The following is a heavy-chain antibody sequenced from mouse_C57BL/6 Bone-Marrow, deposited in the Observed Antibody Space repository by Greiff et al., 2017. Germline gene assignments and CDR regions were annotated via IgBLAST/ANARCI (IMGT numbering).Heavy chain of an antibody. Sequence: VQLQQPGAELVRPGSSVKLSCKASGYTFTSYWMHWVKQRPIQGLEWIGNIDPSDSENHYNQKFKDKATLTVDKSSSTAYMQLSSLTSEDSAVYYCARSYYSNGWFAYWGQGTLVTVSA. J-gene: IGHJ3*01. CDR1: GYTFTSYW. D-gene: IGHD2-5*01. CDR2: IDPSDSEN. V-gene: IGHV1-52*01. CDR3: ARSYYSNGWFAY.